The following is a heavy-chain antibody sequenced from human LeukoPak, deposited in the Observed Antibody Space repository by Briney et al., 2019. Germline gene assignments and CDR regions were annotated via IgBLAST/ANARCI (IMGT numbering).Heavy chain of an antibody. CDR1: GFTFSSYS. CDR2: IYTVACYI. V-gene: IGHV3-21*01. J-gene: IGHJ4*02. CDR3: ARLRRNSDRSGFYYYYDN. Sequence: PGGSLRLSCAASGFTFSSYSFNWVRQAPGKGLEWVSSIYTVACYIYYAYLVRGRFTISRDNAENSLWLHMNGLRAEDSAVYYWARLRRNSDRSGFYYYYDNWGQGTLVTVSS. D-gene: IGHD3-22*01.